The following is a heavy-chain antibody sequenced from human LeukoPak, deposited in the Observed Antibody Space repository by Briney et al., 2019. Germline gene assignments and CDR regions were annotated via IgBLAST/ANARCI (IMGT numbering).Heavy chain of an antibody. CDR2: IYHSGST. D-gene: IGHD6-19*01. V-gene: IGHV4-38-2*02. CDR1: GYSISSGYY. CDR3: ARVEYSSGWYGDY. Sequence: PSETLSLTCTVSGYSISSGYYWGWIRQPPGKGLEWIGSIYHSGSTYYNPSLKSRVTISVDTSKNQFSLKLSSVTAADTAVYYCARVEYSSGWYGDYWGQGTLVTVSS. J-gene: IGHJ4*02.